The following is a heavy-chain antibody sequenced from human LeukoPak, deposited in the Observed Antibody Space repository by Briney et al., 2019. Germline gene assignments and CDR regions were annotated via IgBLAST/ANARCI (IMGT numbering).Heavy chain of an antibody. CDR2: IIPIFGTA. CDR1: GGTFSSYA. J-gene: IGHJ4*02. D-gene: IGHD3-3*01. Sequence: ASVKVSCKASGGTFSSYAISWVRQAPGQGLEWMGGIIPIFGTANYAQKFQGRVTITADESTSTAYMELSSLRSEDTAVYYCASPYYDFWSGNSHFDYWGQGTLVTVSS. V-gene: IGHV1-69*13. CDR3: ASPYYDFWSGNSHFDY.